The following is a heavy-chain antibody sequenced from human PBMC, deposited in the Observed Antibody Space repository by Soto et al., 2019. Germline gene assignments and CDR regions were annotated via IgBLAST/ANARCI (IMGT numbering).Heavy chain of an antibody. V-gene: IGHV3-7*01. CDR1: GFSFSNYW. D-gene: IGHD5-18*01. J-gene: IGHJ6*02. Sequence: EVQLVESGGGLVQPGGSLRLSCVASGFSFSNYWMGWVRQAPGKGLEWVANMKEDGSEKYYADSVKGRFTISRDNSKNTLYLQMNSLRAEDTAVYYCANDRGYSSYYYYGMDVWGQGTTVTVSS. CDR2: MKEDGSEK. CDR3: ANDRGYSSYYYYGMDV.